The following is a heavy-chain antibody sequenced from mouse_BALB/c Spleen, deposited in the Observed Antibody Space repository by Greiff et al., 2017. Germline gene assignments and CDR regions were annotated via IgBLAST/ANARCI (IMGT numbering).Heavy chain of an antibody. CDR1: GYTFSSYW. D-gene: IGHD1-1*01. Sequence: QVQLQQSGAELMKPGASVKISCKATGYTFSSYWIEWVKQRPGHGLEWIGEILPGSGSTNYNEKFKGKATFTADTSSNTAYMQLSSLTSEASAVYYCARYGGSGAYWGQGTLVTVSA. V-gene: IGHV1-9*01. J-gene: IGHJ3*01. CDR3: ARYGGSGAY. CDR2: ILPGSGST.